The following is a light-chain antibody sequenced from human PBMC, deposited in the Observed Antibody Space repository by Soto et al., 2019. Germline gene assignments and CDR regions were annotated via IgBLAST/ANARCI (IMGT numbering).Light chain of an antibody. CDR2: XGS. J-gene: IGLJ2*01. Sequence: QSALXXXXSVSXSPXXSXXXXXXXTXXDVGSYNLVSWYQQHPGKAPXXXXXXGSKRPSGVSNRFSGSKSGNTASLTISGLQAEDEADYYCCSYAGSSKVFGGGTKLTVL. CDR1: XXDVGSYNL. CDR3: CSYAGSSKV. V-gene: IGLV2-23*01.